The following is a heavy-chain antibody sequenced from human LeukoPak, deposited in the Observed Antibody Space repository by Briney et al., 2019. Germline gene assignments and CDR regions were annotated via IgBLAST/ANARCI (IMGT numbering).Heavy chain of an antibody. CDR3: ARTYYYIWFDP. CDR1: GGSISSGDYY. J-gene: IGHJ5*02. Sequence: PSETLSLTCTVSGGSISSGDYYWSWIRQPPGKGLAWIGYIYYSGSTYYNPSLKSRVTISVDTSKNQFSLRLSSVTAADTAVYYCARTYYYIWFDPWGQGTLVTVSS. CDR2: IYYSGST. V-gene: IGHV4-30-4*08. D-gene: IGHD1-26*01.